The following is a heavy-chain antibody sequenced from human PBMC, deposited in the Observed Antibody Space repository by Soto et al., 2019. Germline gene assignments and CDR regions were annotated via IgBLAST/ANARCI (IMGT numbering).Heavy chain of an antibody. CDR1: GGSFSGYY. CDR3: ARRGKTTYYDFWSGYLKWFDP. D-gene: IGHD3-3*01. Sequence: SETLSLTCAVYGGSFSGYYWSWIRQPPGKGLEWIGEINHSGSTNYNPSLKSRVTISVDTSKNQFSLKLSSVTAADTAVYYCARRGKTTYYDFWSGYLKWFDPWGQGTLVTVSS. V-gene: IGHV4-34*01. J-gene: IGHJ5*02. CDR2: INHSGST.